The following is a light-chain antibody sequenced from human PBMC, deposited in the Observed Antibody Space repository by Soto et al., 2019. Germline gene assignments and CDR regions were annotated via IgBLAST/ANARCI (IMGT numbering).Light chain of an antibody. J-gene: IGKJ5*01. V-gene: IGKV2-30*02. CDR2: KVS. CDR3: MQGTHWPIT. Sequence: DIAMTQSPLPLPVTAGEPASISSRSNQSLVHSDGIAYFSWFQQRTGRSPRSLIYKVSNRDSGVPARFRGSGSCTDFALQISSVEAEDVWVYYCMQGTHWPITFGQGTRLEIK. CDR1: QSLVHSDGIAY.